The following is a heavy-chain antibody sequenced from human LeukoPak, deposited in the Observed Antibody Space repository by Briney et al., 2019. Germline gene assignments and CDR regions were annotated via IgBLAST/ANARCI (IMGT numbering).Heavy chain of an antibody. CDR3: AREEGDYGSSQGDFDY. Sequence: PSETLSLTCAVSGYSISSGYYWGWIRQPPGKGLEWIGSIYHSGSTYYNPSLKSRVTISVDTSKAQFSLKLSSVTAADTAVYYCAREEGDYGSSQGDFDYWGQGTLVTVPS. CDR1: GYSISSGYY. J-gene: IGHJ4*02. D-gene: IGHD3-10*01. V-gene: IGHV4-38-2*02. CDR2: IYHSGST.